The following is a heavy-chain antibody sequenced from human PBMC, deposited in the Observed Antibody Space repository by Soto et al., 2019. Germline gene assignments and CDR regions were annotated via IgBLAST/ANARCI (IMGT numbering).Heavy chain of an antibody. CDR1: GGSISSYY. V-gene: IGHV4-59*01. CDR3: ARGRGYSSGWYKP. CDR2: IYYSGST. Sequence: QVQLQESGPGLVKPSETLSLTCTVSGGSISSYYWSWIRQPPGKGLEWIGYIYYSGSTNYNPSLKSRVTISVDPSKDQFSLKLSSVTAADTAVYYCARGRGYSSGWYKPWGQGTLVTVSS. D-gene: IGHD6-19*01. J-gene: IGHJ5*02.